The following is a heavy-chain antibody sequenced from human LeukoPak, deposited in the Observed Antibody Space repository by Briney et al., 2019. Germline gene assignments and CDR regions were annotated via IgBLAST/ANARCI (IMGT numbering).Heavy chain of an antibody. Sequence: VGSLRLSCAASGFTFRTFVVSWVRPAPGKGVEWVSIISDNGDSTYYADSVKGRFTTSRHNTKITLYLQMISLRAEDTGVYCCARAVGALDYWGQGTLVTVSS. V-gene: IGHV3-23*01. CDR3: ARAVGALDY. CDR1: GFTFRTFV. D-gene: IGHD1-26*01. CDR2: ISDNGDST. J-gene: IGHJ4*02.